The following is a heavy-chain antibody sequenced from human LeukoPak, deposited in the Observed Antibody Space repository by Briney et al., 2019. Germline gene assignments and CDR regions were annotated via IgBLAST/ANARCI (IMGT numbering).Heavy chain of an antibody. CDR3: ARDWAWGGFDH. Sequence: GGSLRLSCAASGFTFSDYSMNWVRQAPGKGLAWVSRIKTDGSTTYYADSVKGRFTVSRDNAKNTLYLQMSSLRAEDTAVYYCARDWAWGGFDHWGQGALVTVSS. CDR1: GFTFSDYS. J-gene: IGHJ4*02. D-gene: IGHD3-16*01. CDR2: IKTDGSTT. V-gene: IGHV3-74*01.